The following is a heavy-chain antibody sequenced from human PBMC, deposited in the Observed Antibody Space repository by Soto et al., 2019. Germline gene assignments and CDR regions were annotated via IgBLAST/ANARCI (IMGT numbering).Heavy chain of an antibody. CDR3: VRGKEAGVWFDP. D-gene: IGHD1-26*01. V-gene: IGHV1-3*01. J-gene: IGHJ5*02. Sequence: ASVKVSCKASGFIFTNYALHWVRQAPGQRLEWMGWINAGNGYTKYSQKFQDRVTITRDTSASTAYMELISLTSEDTAVYYCVRGKEAGVWFDPWGQGTLVTVSS. CDR1: GFIFTNYA. CDR2: INAGNGYT.